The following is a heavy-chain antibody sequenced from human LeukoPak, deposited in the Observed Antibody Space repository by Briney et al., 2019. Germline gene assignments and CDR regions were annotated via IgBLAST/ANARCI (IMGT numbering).Heavy chain of an antibody. CDR2: IKQDGSEV. D-gene: IGHD3-10*01. CDR1: GFNFNSYW. V-gene: IGHV3-7*04. Sequence: GGSLRLSCAASGFNFNSYWMSWVRQAPGKGLECVANIKQDGSEVYFVDSVKGRFTISRDNAKSSLYLQMNSLRGEDTAVYYCARARYGSGGYFFDFWGQGTLVTVSS. CDR3: ARARYGSGGYFFDF. J-gene: IGHJ4*02.